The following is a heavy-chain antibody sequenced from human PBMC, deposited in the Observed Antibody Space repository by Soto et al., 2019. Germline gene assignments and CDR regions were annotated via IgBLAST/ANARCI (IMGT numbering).Heavy chain of an antibody. V-gene: IGHV1-8*01. D-gene: IGHD1-1*01. CDR1: GYTFTSYD. CDR2: MNPNTGSS. J-gene: IGHJ4*02. CDR3: ARRAEANGWNGFGADKYYFDF. Sequence: ASVKVSCKASGYTFTSYDIYWVRQATGQGLEWMGWMNPNTGSSGYAQKFQGRVTMTSDTSISTAHMELSSLRSEDTAVYYCARRAEANGWNGFGADKYYFDFWGQGTLVTVSS.